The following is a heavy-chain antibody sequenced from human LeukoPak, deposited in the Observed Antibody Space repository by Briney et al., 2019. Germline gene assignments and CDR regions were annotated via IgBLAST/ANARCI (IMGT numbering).Heavy chain of an antibody. V-gene: IGHV4-31*03. CDR2: IYYSGST. CDR1: GGSSSSGGYY. D-gene: IGHD3-22*01. CDR3: ARERFYYYDSSGYYIYDY. J-gene: IGHJ4*02. Sequence: SQTLSLTCTVSGGSSSSGGYYWSWIRQHPGKGLEWIGYIYYSGSTYYNPSLKSRVTISVDTSKNQFSLKLSSVTAADTAVYYCARERFYYYDSSGYYIYDYWGQGTLVTVSS.